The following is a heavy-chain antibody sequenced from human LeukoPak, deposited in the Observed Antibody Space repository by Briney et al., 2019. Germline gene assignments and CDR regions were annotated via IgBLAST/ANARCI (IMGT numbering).Heavy chain of an antibody. CDR1: GGSISSYY. CDR2: IYYSGST. V-gene: IGHV4-59*01. CDR3: ARYTSSTSHYYHYYMDV. D-gene: IGHD2-2*01. J-gene: IGHJ6*03. Sequence: ASETLSLTCTVSGGSISSYYWSWIRQPPGKGLEWIGYIYYSGSTNYNPSLKSRVTISVDTSKNQFSLKLSSVTAADTAVYYCARYTSSTSHYYHYYMDVWGKGTTVTVSS.